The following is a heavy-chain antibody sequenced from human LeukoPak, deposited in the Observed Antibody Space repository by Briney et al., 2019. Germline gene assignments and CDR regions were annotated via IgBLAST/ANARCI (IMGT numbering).Heavy chain of an antibody. CDR1: GFTFTSYT. J-gene: IGHJ4*02. CDR2: ISYDGSNK. D-gene: IGHD3-16*01. Sequence: GGSLRLSCAASGFTFTSYTMHWVRLAPGKGLEWVTVISYDGSNKYYVDFVKGRFTISRDNSKNTLYLQMNSLRAEDTAMYYCARDLSGGGLDYWGQGTLVTVSS. V-gene: IGHV3-30-3*01. CDR3: ARDLSGGGLDY.